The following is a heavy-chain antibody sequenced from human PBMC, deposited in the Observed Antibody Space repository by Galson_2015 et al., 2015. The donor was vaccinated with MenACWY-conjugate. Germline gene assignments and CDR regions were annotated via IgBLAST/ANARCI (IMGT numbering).Heavy chain of an antibody. CDR3: ASALSGSKNALHI. V-gene: IGHV3-74*01. Sequence: SLSLSCAVSGFTFSSSWMHWVRQVGGKGLVRVSRINSDGSTTAYEASVEGRFTIPRDNAKNTLYLQMNNLRGEDTAVYYCASALSGSKNALHIWGQGTTVTVSS. J-gene: IGHJ3*02. D-gene: IGHD5-12*01. CDR1: GFTFSSSW. CDR2: INSDGSTT.